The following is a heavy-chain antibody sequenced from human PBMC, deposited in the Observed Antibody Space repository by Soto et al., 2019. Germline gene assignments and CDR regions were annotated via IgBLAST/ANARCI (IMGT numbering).Heavy chain of an antibody. CDR3: ARGGGSYRFDY. V-gene: IGHV4-31*03. D-gene: IGHD1-26*01. Sequence: SETLSLTCTVSGGSISSGGHYWSWIRQYPGKGLEWIAYIYSSGSTYHNPSLKSRITISGDTSKNQFSLKLSSVTAADTAVYYCARGGGSYRFDYWGQGSLVTVSS. CDR1: GGSISSGGHY. J-gene: IGHJ4*02. CDR2: IYSSGST.